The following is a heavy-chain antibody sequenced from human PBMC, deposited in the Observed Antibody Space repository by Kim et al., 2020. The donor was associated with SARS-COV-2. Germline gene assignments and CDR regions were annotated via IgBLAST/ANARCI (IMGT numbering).Heavy chain of an antibody. Sequence: ASVKVSCKASGYTFIGYYMQWVRQAPGEGLEWMGRINPKSGGTNYAQKVQGRVTMTRDTSISTAYMELSRLRSDDTAVYYCARVVYYDFWSGSNRMDVWGQGTTVTVSS. D-gene: IGHD3-3*01. J-gene: IGHJ6*02. CDR2: INPKSGGT. CDR3: ARVVYYDFWSGSNRMDV. CDR1: GYTFIGYY. V-gene: IGHV1-2*06.